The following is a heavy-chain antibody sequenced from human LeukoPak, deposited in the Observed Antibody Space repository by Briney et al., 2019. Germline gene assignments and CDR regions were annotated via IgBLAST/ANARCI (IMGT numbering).Heavy chain of an antibody. J-gene: IGHJ4*02. CDR3: ARVYYDSSGYYFVDFDY. CDR2: ISAYNGNT. V-gene: IGHV1-18*01. Sequence: ASVKVSCKASGYTFTSYGISWVRQAPGQGLEWMGWISAYNGNTNYAQKLQGRVTMTRDTSISTAYMELSSLRSDDTAVYYCARVYYDSSGYYFVDFDYWGQGTLVTVSS. CDR1: GYTFTSYG. D-gene: IGHD3-22*01.